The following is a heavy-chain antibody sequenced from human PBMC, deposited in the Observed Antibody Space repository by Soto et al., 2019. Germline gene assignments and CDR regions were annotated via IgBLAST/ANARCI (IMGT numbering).Heavy chain of an antibody. V-gene: IGHV3-9*01. J-gene: IGHJ3*02. CDR1: GFTFDDYA. Sequence: GGSLRLSCAASGFTFDDYAMHWVRQAPGKGLEWVSGISWNSGSIGYADSVKGRFTISRDNAKNSLYLQMNSPRAEDTALYYCAKDMFSSGWYDAFDIWGQGTMVTVSS. CDR2: ISWNSGSI. CDR3: AKDMFSSGWYDAFDI. D-gene: IGHD6-19*01.